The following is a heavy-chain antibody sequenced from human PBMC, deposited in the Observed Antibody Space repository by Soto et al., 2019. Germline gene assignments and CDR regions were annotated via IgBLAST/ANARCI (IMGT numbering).Heavy chain of an antibody. J-gene: IGHJ4*02. CDR1: GGSISSGGYY. D-gene: IGHD3-10*01. V-gene: IGHV4-31*03. CDR2: IYYSGST. CDR3: ARDIYYGSGSYYNDYFDY. Sequence: LSLTCTVSGGSISSGGYYWSWIRQHPGKGLEWIGCIYYSGSTYYNPSLKSRVTISVDTSKNQFSLKLSSVTAADTAVYYCARDIYYGSGSYYNDYFDYWGQGTLVTVSS.